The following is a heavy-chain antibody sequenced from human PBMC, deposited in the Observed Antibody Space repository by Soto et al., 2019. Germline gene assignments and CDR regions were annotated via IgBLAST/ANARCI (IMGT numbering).Heavy chain of an antibody. J-gene: IGHJ4*02. CDR3: ARDRVPGYCSGGSCFASFDY. CDR2: INPSGGST. Sequence: QVQLVQSGAEVKKPGASVKVSCKASGYTFTSYYMHWVRQAPGQGLEWMGIINPSGGSTSYAQKFQGRGTMTRDTSTSTVYMELSSLRSEDTAVYYCARDRVPGYCSGGSCFASFDYWGQGTLVTVSS. CDR1: GYTFTSYY. D-gene: IGHD2-15*01. V-gene: IGHV1-46*03.